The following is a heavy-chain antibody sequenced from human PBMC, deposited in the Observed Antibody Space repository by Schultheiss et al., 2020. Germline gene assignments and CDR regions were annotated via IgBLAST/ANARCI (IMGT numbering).Heavy chain of an antibody. J-gene: IGHJ4*02. CDR2: IYYSGST. D-gene: IGHD1-14*01. CDR1: GGSISSYY. CDR3: ARGRSKVWRSPPFDY. V-gene: IGHV4-59*08. Sequence: SATLSLTCTVSGGSISSYYWSWIRQPPGKGLEWIGYIYYSGSTNYNPSLKSRVTISVDTSKNQFSLKLSSVTAADTAVYYCARGRSKVWRSPPFDYWGQGTLVTGYS.